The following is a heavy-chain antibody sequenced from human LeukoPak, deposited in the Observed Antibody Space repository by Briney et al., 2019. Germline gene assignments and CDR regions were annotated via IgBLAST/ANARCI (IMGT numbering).Heavy chain of an antibody. CDR2: IRPDGRMK. J-gene: IGHJ4*02. CDR3: VKDDPVLHY. V-gene: IGHV3-30*02. Sequence: GGSLTLSCTTSGLSFNTYGMHWVRQAPGRGLEWLTLIRPDGRMKFYSDSAKGRFTVSRDNSLSMLYLEMTSLRSEDTAVYYCVKDDPVLHYWGQGTLVSVSS. CDR1: GLSFNTYG.